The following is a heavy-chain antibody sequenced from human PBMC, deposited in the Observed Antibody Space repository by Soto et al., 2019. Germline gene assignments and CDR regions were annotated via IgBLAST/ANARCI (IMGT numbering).Heavy chain of an antibody. CDR1: GYTLTSYY. CDR2: INPSGGST. D-gene: IGHD5-18*01. V-gene: IGHV1-46*01. Sequence: KQRAASVKVSCKASGYTLTSYYMHWVRQAPGQGLEWMGIINPSGGSTSYAQKFQGRVTMTRDTSTSTVYMELSSLRSEDTAVYYCARDDSPRGYSYGVIDYWGQGTLVTVSS. CDR3: ARDDSPRGYSYGVIDY. J-gene: IGHJ4*02.